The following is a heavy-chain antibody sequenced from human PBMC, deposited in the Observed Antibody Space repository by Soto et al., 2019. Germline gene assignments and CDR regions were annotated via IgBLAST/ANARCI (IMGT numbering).Heavy chain of an antibody. J-gene: IGHJ5*02. CDR2: IIPIFGTA. CDR1: GGTFSSYA. Sequence: QVQLVQSGAEVKKPGSSVEVSCKASGGTFSSYAISWVRQAPGQGLEWMGGIIPIFGTANYVQKFQGRVTITADESTSTAYMELSSLRSEDTAVYYCARKLGYCSGGSCGGWFDPWGQGTLVTVSS. V-gene: IGHV1-69*12. D-gene: IGHD2-15*01. CDR3: ARKLGYCSGGSCGGWFDP.